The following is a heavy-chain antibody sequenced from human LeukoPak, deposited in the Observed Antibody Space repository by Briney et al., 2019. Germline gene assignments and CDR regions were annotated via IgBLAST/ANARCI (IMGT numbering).Heavy chain of an antibody. CDR3: AKDLAVAGTGGNAFDI. Sequence: GGSLRLSCAASGFTFSTYGMHWVRQAPGKGLEWVAVISYDGSNEYYADSVRGRFTISRDNSKNTLYLQMSSLRAEDTAMFYCAKDLAVAGTGGNAFDIWGQGTMVTVSS. J-gene: IGHJ3*02. D-gene: IGHD6-19*01. CDR1: GFTFSTYG. V-gene: IGHV3-30*18. CDR2: ISYDGSNE.